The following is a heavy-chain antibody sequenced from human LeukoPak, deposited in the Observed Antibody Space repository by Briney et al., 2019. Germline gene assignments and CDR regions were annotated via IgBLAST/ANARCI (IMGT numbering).Heavy chain of an antibody. V-gene: IGHV3-48*02. CDR1: GFTFSNAW. Sequence: GGSLRLSCATSGFTFSNAWMNWVRQAPGKGLEWVSYISSSSTTIYYADSVKGRFTISRDNAKNSLYLQMNSLRDEDTAVYYCAREVYFDYWGQGTLVTVSS. CDR3: AREVYFDY. CDR2: ISSSSTTI. J-gene: IGHJ4*02.